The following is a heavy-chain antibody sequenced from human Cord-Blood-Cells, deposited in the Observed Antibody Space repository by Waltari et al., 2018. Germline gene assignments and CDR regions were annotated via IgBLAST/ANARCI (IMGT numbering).Heavy chain of an antibody. CDR2: ISYDGSNK. Sequence: QVQLVESGGGVVQPGRSLSLSCAASGLTFSSYARHWVRQSLGKGLEWVAVISYDGSNKYYADSVKGRFTISRDKSKNTLYLQMNSLRAEDTAVYYCARGTYCSSTSCYGPSFDYWGQGTLVTVSS. CDR3: ARGTYCSSTSCYGPSFDY. V-gene: IGHV3-30-3*01. CDR1: GLTFSSYA. D-gene: IGHD2-2*01. J-gene: IGHJ4*02.